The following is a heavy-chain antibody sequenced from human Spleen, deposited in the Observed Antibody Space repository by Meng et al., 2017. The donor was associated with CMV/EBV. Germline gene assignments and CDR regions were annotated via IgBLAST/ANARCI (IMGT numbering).Heavy chain of an antibody. V-gene: IGHV1-2*02. CDR2: INPNSGGT. CDR3: ARGLLLGIQLWLRFDY. Sequence: ASVKVSCKASGYTFTDYYMHWVRQAPGQGLEWMGWINPNSGGTNYAQKFQGRVTMTRDTSISTAYMELSRLRSDDTAVYYCARGLLLGIQLWLRFDYWGQGTLVTVSS. D-gene: IGHD5-18*01. CDR1: GYTFTDYY. J-gene: IGHJ4*02.